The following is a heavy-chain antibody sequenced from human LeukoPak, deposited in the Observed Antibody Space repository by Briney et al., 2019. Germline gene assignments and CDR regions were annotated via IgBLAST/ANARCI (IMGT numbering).Heavy chain of an antibody. V-gene: IGHV1-18*01. D-gene: IGHD2-21*02. CDR2: ISAYNGNT. CDR1: GYTFTSYG. CDR3: ARDHIVVVTATQYFQH. Sequence: ASVKVSCKASGYTFTSYGISWVRQAPGQGLEWMGWISAYNGNTNYAQKLQGRVTMTTDTSTSTAYMELRSLRSDDTAVYYCARDHIVVVTATQYFQHWGQGTLVTVSS. J-gene: IGHJ1*01.